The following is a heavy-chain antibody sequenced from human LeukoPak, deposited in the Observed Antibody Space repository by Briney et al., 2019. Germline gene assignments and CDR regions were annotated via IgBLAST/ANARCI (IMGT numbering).Heavy chain of an antibody. CDR3: ARDRQTGYSSLDV. CDR1: GFTFSSYS. D-gene: IGHD3-9*01. CDR2: ISSSTTNI. V-gene: IGHV3-21*01. J-gene: IGHJ6*02. Sequence: GGSLRLSCAASGFTFSSYSMNWVRQAPGKGLEWVSSISSSTTNIYYADSVKGRFTISRDNAKNSLYLQMNSLRAEDTAVYYCARDRQTGYSSLDVWGQGTTVTVSS.